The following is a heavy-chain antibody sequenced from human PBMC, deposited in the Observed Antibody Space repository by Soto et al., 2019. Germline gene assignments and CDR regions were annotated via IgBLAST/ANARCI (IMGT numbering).Heavy chain of an antibody. V-gene: IGHV3-21*01. J-gene: IGHJ3*02. CDR1: GFTFSSYS. CDR3: AREGIALAGTDAFDI. Sequence: EVQLVESGGGLVKPGGSLRLSCAASGFTFSSYSMNWVRQAPGKGLEWVSSISSSSSYIYYADSVKGRFTISRDNAKNSLYLQMNSLRAEDTAVYYCAREGIALAGTDAFDIWGQGTMVTVSS. CDR2: ISSSSSYI. D-gene: IGHD6-19*01.